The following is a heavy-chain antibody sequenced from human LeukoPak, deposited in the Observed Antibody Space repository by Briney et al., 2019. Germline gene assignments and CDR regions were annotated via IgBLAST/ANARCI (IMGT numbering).Heavy chain of an antibody. CDR1: GYSFTSYW. CDR2: IYPGDSDT. J-gene: IGHJ3*02. D-gene: IGHD5-12*01. V-gene: IGHV5-51*01. Sequence: GESLKISCKGSGYSFTSYWIVWVRQMPGKGLEWMGIIYPGDSDTRYSPSFQGQVTISADKSISTAYLQWSSLKALGAAMYYCARPLYSGYANAFDIWGQGTMVTVSS. CDR3: ARPLYSGYANAFDI.